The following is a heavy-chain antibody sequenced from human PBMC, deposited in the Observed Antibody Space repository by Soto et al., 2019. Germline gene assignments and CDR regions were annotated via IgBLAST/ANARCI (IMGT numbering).Heavy chain of an antibody. D-gene: IGHD3-22*01. CDR3: ARDYYKYYDSSGYYRSPAY. J-gene: IGHJ4*02. V-gene: IGHV3-30-3*01. CDR2: ISYDGSDK. CDR1: GFTFSSYA. Sequence: GGSLRLSCAASGFTFSSYAMHWVRQAPGKGLEWVALISYDGSDKDYADSVKGRFTISRDNSRNTLFLQMNSLRAEDTAVYYCARDYYKYYDSSGYYRSPAYWGQGTLVLVSS.